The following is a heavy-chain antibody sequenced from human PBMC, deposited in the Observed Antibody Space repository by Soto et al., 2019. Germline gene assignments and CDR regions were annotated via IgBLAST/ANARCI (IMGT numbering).Heavy chain of an antibody. D-gene: IGHD6-19*01. CDR1: GFTFSSYW. CDR2: IKQDGSEK. CDR3: ACSPRIAVE. J-gene: IGHJ4*02. V-gene: IGHV3-7*01. Sequence: EVQLVESGGGLVQPGGSLRLSCAASGFTFSSYWMSWVRQAPGKGLEWVANIKQDGSEKYYVDSVKGRLTISRDNAKNSLYLQINSLRATDTAVYYCACSPRIAVEWGQGTLVTVSS.